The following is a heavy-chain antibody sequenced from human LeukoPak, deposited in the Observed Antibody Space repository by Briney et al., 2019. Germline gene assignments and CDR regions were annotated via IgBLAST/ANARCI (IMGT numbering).Heavy chain of an antibody. D-gene: IGHD2/OR15-2a*01. CDR2: MNPNSGGT. J-gene: IGHJ3*01. Sequence: VASVKVSCKASGYIFGDYYLHWVRQAPGQGLEWMGWMNPNSGGTNYAQKFQGRITMTGDTSTAYLELSRLRSDDTAVYYCARDLGSTVIVGGDAFDLWGQGTMVTVSS. CDR3: ARDLGSTVIVGGDAFDL. V-gene: IGHV1-2*02. CDR1: GYIFGDYY.